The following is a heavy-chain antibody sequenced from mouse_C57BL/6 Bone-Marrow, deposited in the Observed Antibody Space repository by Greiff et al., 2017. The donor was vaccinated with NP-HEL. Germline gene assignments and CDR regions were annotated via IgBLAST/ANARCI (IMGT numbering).Heavy chain of an antibody. CDR1: GYTFTSYW. V-gene: IGHV1-55*01. CDR2: IYPGSGST. D-gene: IGHD2-3*01. Sequence: QVQLKQPGAELVKPGASVKMSCKASGYTFTSYWITWVKQRPGQGLEWIGDIYPGSGSTNYNEKFKSKATLTVDTSSSTAYMQLSSLTSEDSAVYYCARSGLLRSYYYAMDYWGQGTSVTVSS. CDR3: ARSGLLRSYYYAMDY. J-gene: IGHJ4*01.